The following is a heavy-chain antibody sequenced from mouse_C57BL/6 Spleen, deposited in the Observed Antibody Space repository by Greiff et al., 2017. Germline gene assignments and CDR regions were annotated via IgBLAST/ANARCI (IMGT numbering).Heavy chain of an antibody. D-gene: IGHD1-1*01. V-gene: IGHV1-62-2*01. J-gene: IGHJ4*01. CDR3: ERHEESPITTVEGYAMDY. Sequence: QVQLKESGAELVKPGASVKLSCKASGYTFTEYTIHWVKQRPGQGLEWIGWFYPGSGSIKYNEKFKDKATLTADKSSSTVYMACSRLTSEVSAVYFCERHEESPITTVEGYAMDYWGQGTTVTVSS. CDR1: GYTFTEYT. CDR2: FYPGSGSI.